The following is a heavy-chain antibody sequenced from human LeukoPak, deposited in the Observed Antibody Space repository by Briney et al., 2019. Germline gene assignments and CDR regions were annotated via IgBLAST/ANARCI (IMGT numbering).Heavy chain of an antibody. CDR3: ARDRVRGNANPYFDY. J-gene: IGHJ4*02. CDR2: IYHSGST. CDR1: GGSISSGGNS. V-gene: IGHV4-30-2*01. Sequence: PSETLSLTCAVSGGSISSGGNSWSWIRQPPGKGLEWIGYIYHSGSTYYNPSLKSRVTISIDTSKNQFSLKLSSVTAADTAVYYCARDRVRGNANPYFDYWGQGTLVTVSS. D-gene: IGHD1-1*01.